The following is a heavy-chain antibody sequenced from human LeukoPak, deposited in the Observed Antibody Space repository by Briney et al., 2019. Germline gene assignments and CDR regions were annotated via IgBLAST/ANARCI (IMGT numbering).Heavy chain of an antibody. D-gene: IGHD2-15*01. CDR1: GGSISSGSYY. CDR2: IYTSGST. Sequence: SETLSLTCTVSGGSISSGSYYWSWIRQPAGKGLEWIGRIYTSGSTNYNPSLKSRVTISVDTSKNQFSLKLSSVTAADTAVYYCARGMYYPGYCSGGSCAHDAFDIWGQGTMVTVSS. V-gene: IGHV4-61*02. CDR3: ARGMYYPGYCSGGSCAHDAFDI. J-gene: IGHJ3*02.